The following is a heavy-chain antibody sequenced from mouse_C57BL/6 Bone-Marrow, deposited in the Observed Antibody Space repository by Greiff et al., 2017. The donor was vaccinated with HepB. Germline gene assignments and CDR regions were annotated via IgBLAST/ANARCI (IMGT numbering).Heavy chain of an antibody. CDR2: IYPGNSDT. V-gene: IGHV1-5*01. D-gene: IGHD1-1*01. CDR1: GYTFTSYW. CDR3: TVHYYGSSYYAMDY. J-gene: IGHJ4*01. Sequence: VQLQQSGTVLARPGASVKMSCKTSGYTFTSYWMHWVNQRPGQGLEWIGAIYPGNSDTSYNQKFKGKAKLTAVTSASTAYMELSSLTNEDSAVYYCTVHYYGSSYYAMDYWGQGTSVTVSS.